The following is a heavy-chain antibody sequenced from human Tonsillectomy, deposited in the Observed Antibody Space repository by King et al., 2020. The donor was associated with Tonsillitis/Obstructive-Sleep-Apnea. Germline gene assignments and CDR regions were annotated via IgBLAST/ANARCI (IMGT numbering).Heavy chain of an antibody. Sequence: VQLQQWGAGLLKPSETLSLTCAVYGGSFSAYYWNWIRQPPGKGLEWIGEINHSGSTNYNPSLKSRVIISVDTSKNQFSLKLSSVTAADTAVYYCAKGSRFDPWGQGTLVTVSS. J-gene: IGHJ5*02. CDR2: INHSGST. V-gene: IGHV4-34*01. CDR1: GGSFSAYY. CDR3: AKGSRFDP.